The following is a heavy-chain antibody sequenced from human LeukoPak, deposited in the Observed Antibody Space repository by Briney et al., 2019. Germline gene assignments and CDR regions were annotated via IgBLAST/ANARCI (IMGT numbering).Heavy chain of an antibody. Sequence: ASVRLSCKASGYRFISNYIQWVRQAPGLGPEWMGWMHPGNGNTRYAEKFQGRVTMTRDTSINTAYMDLNSLRSDDTAVYYCAREGSYCVGGEFYSFGFWGQRVLITVSS. CDR2: MHPGNGNT. D-gene: IGHD2-8*02. CDR1: GYRFISNY. V-gene: IGHV1-2*02. J-gene: IGHJ4*02. CDR3: AREGSYCVGGEFYSFGF.